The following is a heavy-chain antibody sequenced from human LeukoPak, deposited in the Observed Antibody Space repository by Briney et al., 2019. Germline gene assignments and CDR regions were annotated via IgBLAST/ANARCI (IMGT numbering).Heavy chain of an antibody. V-gene: IGHV3-64*01. D-gene: IGHD3-10*01. CDR1: GFTFSSYA. J-gene: IGHJ6*02. CDR2: ISTNGGTT. CDR3: TRALLWFDYYGMDV. Sequence: GGSLRLSCAASGFTFSSYAMHWVRQAPGKGLEYVSAISTNGGTTYYANSVKGRFTISRDNSKNTLYLQLGSLRAEDMAVYYCTRALLWFDYYGMDVWGQGTTVTVSS.